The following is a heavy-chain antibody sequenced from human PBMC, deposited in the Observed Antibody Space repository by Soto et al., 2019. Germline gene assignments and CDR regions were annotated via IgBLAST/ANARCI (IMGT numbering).Heavy chain of an antibody. CDR1: GFNFSSYV. Sequence: QVQLVESGGGVVQPGRSLRLSCAASGFNFSSYVMHWVRQAPGKGLEWVAVIWYDGGNKYYADSVKGRFTISRDNSKNTLNLQMNSLGAEDTAVYYCARDGQWLPRDGLRSSYYFDYWGQGTLVTVSS. CDR3: ARDGQWLPRDGLRSSYYFDY. J-gene: IGHJ4*02. V-gene: IGHV3-33*01. CDR2: IWYDGGNK. D-gene: IGHD6-19*01.